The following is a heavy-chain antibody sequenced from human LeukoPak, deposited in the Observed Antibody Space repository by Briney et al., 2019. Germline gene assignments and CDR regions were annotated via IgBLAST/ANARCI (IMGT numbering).Heavy chain of an antibody. V-gene: IGHV4-59*01. D-gene: IGHD3-16*01. Sequence: SETLSLTCTVSGGSISTYYWSWIRQPPGKGLEWVAYIYYSGSTNYNPSLKSRVTILLDTSKNQFSLKLSSVTAADTAVYCARGKEWQGEVDYWGQGTLVTASS. J-gene: IGHJ4*02. CDR1: GGSISTYY. CDR2: IYYSGST. CDR3: ARGKEWQGEVDY.